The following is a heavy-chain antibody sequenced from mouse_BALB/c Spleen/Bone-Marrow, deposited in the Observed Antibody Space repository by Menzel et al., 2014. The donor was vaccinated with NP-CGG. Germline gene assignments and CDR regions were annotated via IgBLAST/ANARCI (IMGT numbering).Heavy chain of an antibody. V-gene: IGHV1S81*02. CDR3: ARRGNYGAMDY. CDR2: INPSNGRS. J-gene: IGHJ4*01. D-gene: IGHD2-1*01. CDR1: GYTFTSHW. Sequence: VKLMESGAELVKPGASVKLSCKASGYTFTSHWMHWVKQRPGQGLEWIGEINPSNGRSNYNEKFKSKATLTVDKSSSTAYMQLSSLTSEDSAVYYCARRGNYGAMDYWGQGTSVTVFS.